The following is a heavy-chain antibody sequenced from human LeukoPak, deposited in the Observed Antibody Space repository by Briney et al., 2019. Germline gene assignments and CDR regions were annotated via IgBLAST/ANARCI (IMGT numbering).Heavy chain of an antibody. V-gene: IGHV4-59*01. CDR2: IYYSGST. Sequence: PSETLSLTCTVSGGSISSYYWSWIRQPPGKGLEWIGYIYYSGSTNYNPSLKSRVTISVDTSKNQFTLKLSSVTAADTAVYYCARVRRGYSYGYSSGYYEFHYFDYWGQGTLVTVSS. D-gene: IGHD5-18*01. J-gene: IGHJ4*02. CDR3: ARVRRGYSYGYSSGYYEFHYFDY. CDR1: GGSISSYY.